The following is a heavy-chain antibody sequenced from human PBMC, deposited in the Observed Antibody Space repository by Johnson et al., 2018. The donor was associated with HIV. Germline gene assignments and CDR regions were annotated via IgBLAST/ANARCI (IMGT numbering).Heavy chain of an antibody. CDR3: AREGRTGPDTFDI. Sequence: VQLVESGGGVVQPGRSLTLSCVGSVLSFSNFGIHWVRQAPGKGPEWVAVISFDGNLKKYADSVKGRFTISRDNSKNTLFLQMNGLRAEDTAVYYCAREGRTGPDTFDIWGQGTMLTVSS. J-gene: IGHJ3*02. CDR2: ISFDGNLK. CDR1: VLSFSNFG. V-gene: IGHV3-30*03.